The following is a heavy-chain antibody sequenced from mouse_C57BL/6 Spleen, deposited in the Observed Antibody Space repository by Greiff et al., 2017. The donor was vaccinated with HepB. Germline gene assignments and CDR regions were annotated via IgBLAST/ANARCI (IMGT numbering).Heavy chain of an antibody. V-gene: IGHV1-82*01. D-gene: IGHD3-3*01. J-gene: IGHJ3*01. Sequence: VQLQQSGPELVKPGASVKISCKASGYAFSSSWMNWVKQRPGKGLEWIGRIYLGDGDTNYNGMFKGQATLTVDKSSSTAYMQLSSLASEDSAVYFCARGDEGGFAYWGQGTLVTVSA. CDR1: GYAFSSSW. CDR3: ARGDEGGFAY. CDR2: IYLGDGDT.